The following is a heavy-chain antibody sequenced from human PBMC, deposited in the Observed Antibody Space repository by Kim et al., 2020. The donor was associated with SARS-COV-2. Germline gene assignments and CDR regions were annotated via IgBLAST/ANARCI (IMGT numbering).Heavy chain of an antibody. CDR2: IYYSGST. CDR3: ARGSSRTIFGVVGWFDP. D-gene: IGHD3-3*01. J-gene: IGHJ5*02. V-gene: IGHV4-59*01. CDR1: GVSISSYY. Sequence: SETLSLTCTVSGVSISSYYWIWIRQPPGKGLEWIGYIYYSGSTNYNPSLKRRVTISVDTSKNHFSLKLSSVTAADTAVYYCARGSSRTIFGVVGWFDPWG.